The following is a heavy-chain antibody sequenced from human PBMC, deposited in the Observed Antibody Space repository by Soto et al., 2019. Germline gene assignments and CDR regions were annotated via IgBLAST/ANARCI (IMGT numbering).Heavy chain of an antibody. J-gene: IGHJ4*02. CDR2: IYSGGSP. CDR1: GFSVSSSY. V-gene: IGHV3-53*01. CDR3: ARAPVNSYFDY. D-gene: IGHD4-4*01. Sequence: GSLRLSCAASGFSVSSSYMSWVRQAPGKGLEWVSVIYSGGSPYYADSVKGRFTISRDNSKNTLCLQMNSLRAEDTAVYYCARAPVNSYFDYWGQGTLVTVSS.